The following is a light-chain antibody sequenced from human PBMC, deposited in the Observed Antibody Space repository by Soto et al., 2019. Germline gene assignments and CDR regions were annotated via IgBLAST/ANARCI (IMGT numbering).Light chain of an antibody. CDR1: QTVLHTSSNKNF. J-gene: IGKJ1*01. CDR2: WAS. CDR3: QQYYSTPWT. Sequence: DIVMTQSPDSQAVSLGDRATINCKSSQTVLHTSSNKNFLAWFQQKPGQPPKLLIFWASTRESGVPDRFSGSGSGTDFTLTISSLQAEDVAVYYCQQYYSTPWTFGQGTKVDIK. V-gene: IGKV4-1*01.